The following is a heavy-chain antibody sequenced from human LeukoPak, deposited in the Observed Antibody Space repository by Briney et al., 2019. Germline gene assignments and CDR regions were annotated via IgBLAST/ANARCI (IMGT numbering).Heavy chain of an antibody. D-gene: IGHD5-24*01. CDR3: ARDEGRDGYNYFGY. J-gene: IGHJ4*02. V-gene: IGHV1-69*13. CDR2: IIPIFGTA. CDR1: GGTFSSYA. Sequence: APVNVSCKASGGTFSSYAISWVRQAPRQGLEWMGGIIPIFGTANYAQKFQGRVTITADESTSTAYMELSSLRSEDTAVYYCARDEGRDGYNYFGYWGQGTLVTVSS.